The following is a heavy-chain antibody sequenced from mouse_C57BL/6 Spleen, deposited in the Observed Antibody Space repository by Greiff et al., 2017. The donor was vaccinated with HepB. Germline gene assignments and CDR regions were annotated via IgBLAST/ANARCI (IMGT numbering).Heavy chain of an antibody. CDR2: SRNKANDYTT. CDR3: ARDGPRAMDY. V-gene: IGHV7-1*01. J-gene: IGHJ4*01. Sequence: EVQRVESGGGLVQSGRSLRLSCATSGFTFSDFYMEWVRQAPGKGLEWIAASRNKANDYTTEYSASVKGRFIVSRDTSQSILYLQMNALRAEDTAIYYCARDGPRAMDYWGQGTSVTVSS. CDR1: GFTFSDFY.